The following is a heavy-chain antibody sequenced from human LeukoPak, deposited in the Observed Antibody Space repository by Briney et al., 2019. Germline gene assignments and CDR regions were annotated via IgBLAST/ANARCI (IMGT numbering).Heavy chain of an antibody. CDR1: GYTFTSYD. D-gene: IGHD5-12*01. Sequence: ASVTVSCKASGYTFTSYDINWVRQATGQGLERMGWMNPNSGNTGYAQKFQGRVTMTRNTSISTAYMELSSLRSEDTAVYYCARGRRNKKWPLPFYWGQGTLVTVSS. CDR2: MNPNSGNT. V-gene: IGHV1-8*01. J-gene: IGHJ4*02. CDR3: ARGRRNKKWPLPFY.